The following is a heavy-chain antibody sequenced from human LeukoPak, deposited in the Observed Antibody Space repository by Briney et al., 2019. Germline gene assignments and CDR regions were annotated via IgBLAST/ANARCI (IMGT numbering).Heavy chain of an antibody. D-gene: IGHD3-3*01. CDR2: IYYSGST. V-gene: IGHV4-59*01. Sequence: TTSETLSLTCTVSGGSISSYYWSWIRQPPGMGLEWIGYIYYSGSTNYNPSLKSRVTISVDTSKNQFSLKLSSVTAADTAVYYCARIGSIFGVEYYYYMDVWGKGTTVTVSS. CDR3: ARIGSIFGVEYYYYMDV. CDR1: GGSISSYY. J-gene: IGHJ6*03.